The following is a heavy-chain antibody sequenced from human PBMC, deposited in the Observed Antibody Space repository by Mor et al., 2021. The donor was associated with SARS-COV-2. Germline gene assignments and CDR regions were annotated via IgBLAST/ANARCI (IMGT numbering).Heavy chain of an antibody. CDR2: IKTRTDGGIT. CDR3: HYMYNFWLGYHYDY. J-gene: IGHJ4*02. V-gene: IGHV3-15*01. D-gene: IGHD3-3*01. Sequence: LEWVGRIKTRTDGGITEYAAPVKGRFTISRDDSKNMLYLQMDSLKAEDTAVYYCHYMYNFWLGYHYDYWGQGTLVTVSS.